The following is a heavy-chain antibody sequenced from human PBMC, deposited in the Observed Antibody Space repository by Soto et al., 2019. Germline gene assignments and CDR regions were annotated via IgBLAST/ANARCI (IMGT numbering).Heavy chain of an antibody. CDR1: GGSISSGGYS. Sequence: QLQLQESGSGLVKPSQTLSLTCAVSGGSISSGGYSWSWLRQPPGKGLEWIGSIYHSGSTYYNPSLTSRVTISVDRSKNQFSLNLSSVTAADSAVYYCAGVRGPYCGGECYPPTPNWFDPWGQGTLVTVSS. J-gene: IGHJ5*02. CDR3: AGVRGPYCGGECYPPTPNWFDP. V-gene: IGHV4-30-2*01. CDR2: IYHSGST. D-gene: IGHD2-21*01.